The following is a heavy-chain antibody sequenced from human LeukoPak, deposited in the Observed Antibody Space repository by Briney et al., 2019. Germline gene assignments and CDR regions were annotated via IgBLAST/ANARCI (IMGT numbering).Heavy chain of an antibody. Sequence: GRSLRLSCTASGFTFDDYAMHWVRQAPGKGLEWVSGISWNSGSIGYADSVKGRFTISRDNAKNSLYLQMNSLRAEDTALYYCAKDSAAVYCGGDCYLDYWGQGTLVTVSS. D-gene: IGHD2-21*02. CDR2: ISWNSGSI. CDR1: GFTFDDYA. J-gene: IGHJ4*02. CDR3: AKDSAAVYCGGDCYLDY. V-gene: IGHV3-9*01.